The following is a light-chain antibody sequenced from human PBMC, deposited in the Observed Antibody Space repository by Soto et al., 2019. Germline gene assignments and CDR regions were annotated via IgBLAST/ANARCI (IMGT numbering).Light chain of an antibody. CDR1: EYVPNRE. V-gene: IGKV3D-20*01. J-gene: IGKJ4*01. CDR3: GQYGRPPLT. Sequence: EILLTQSPLSLSASPGERVTLSCRASEYVPNREVAWYQQLSGRAPRLLIYDATKRASGVPDKFSGSGYGTDFILSIKKLEPEDFAVYYWGQYGRPPLTLGGGTRGDI. CDR2: DAT.